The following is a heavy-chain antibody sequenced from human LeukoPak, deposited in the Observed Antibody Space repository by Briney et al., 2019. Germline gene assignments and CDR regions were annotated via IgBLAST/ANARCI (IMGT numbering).Heavy chain of an antibody. Sequence: GASLRLSCAASGFTFSKYAMSWVRQAPGEGLEGGSAVSGCDDSTYYADSVKGRFTISRDTSKNTLYLQMNSLRAEDTAVYYCAKWGDYDILTGYYDSDYWGQGTLVTVSS. V-gene: IGHV3-23*01. CDR1: GFTFSKYA. D-gene: IGHD3-9*01. CDR2: VSGCDDST. CDR3: AKWGDYDILTGYYDSDY. J-gene: IGHJ4*02.